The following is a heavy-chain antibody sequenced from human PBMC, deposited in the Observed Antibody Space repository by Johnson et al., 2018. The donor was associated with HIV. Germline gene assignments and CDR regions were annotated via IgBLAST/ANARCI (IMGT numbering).Heavy chain of an antibody. CDR2: INWNGATP. CDR1: GFSFDEYD. CDR3: TVWRWGWSGQEPFDV. Sequence: VRLVESGGGLVQPGGSLRLSCAASGFSFDEYDMSWVRQAPGKGLEWVSGINWNGATPGSADSVKGRFTISRDNAKNFLYLQMNSLRDEDTSVYYCTVWRWGWSGQEPFDVWGPGTMVTVSS. V-gene: IGHV3-20*04. J-gene: IGHJ3*01. D-gene: IGHD3-3*01.